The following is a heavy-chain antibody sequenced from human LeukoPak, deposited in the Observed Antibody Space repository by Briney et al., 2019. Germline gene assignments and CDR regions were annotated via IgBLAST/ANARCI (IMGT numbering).Heavy chain of an antibody. CDR2: ISSSSSII. V-gene: IGHV3-48*04. D-gene: IGHD3-22*01. J-gene: IGHJ6*02. Sequence: GGSLRLSCAASGFTFSSYSMNWVRQAPGKGLEWVSYISSSSSIIYCADSVKGRFTISRENAKNSLYPQMNSLRAEDTALYYCAKDLAPYYDTAPDHGMDVWGQGTTVTVSS. CDR1: GFTFSSYS. CDR3: AKDLAPYYDTAPDHGMDV.